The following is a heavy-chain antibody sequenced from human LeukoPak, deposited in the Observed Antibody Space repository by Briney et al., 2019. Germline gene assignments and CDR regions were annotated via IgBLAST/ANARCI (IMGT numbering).Heavy chain of an antibody. CDR1: GGSISSYY. D-gene: IGHD1-20*01. CDR3: ARHLEEVIPKSYNWNGDAFDI. V-gene: IGHV4-4*09. CDR2: IYTSGST. J-gene: IGHJ3*02. Sequence: SETLSLTCTVSGGSISSYYWSWIRQPPGKGLEWIGYIYTSGSTNYSPSLKSRVTISVDTSKNQFSLKLSSVTAADTAVYYCARHLEEVIPKSYNWNGDAFDIWGQGTMVTVSS.